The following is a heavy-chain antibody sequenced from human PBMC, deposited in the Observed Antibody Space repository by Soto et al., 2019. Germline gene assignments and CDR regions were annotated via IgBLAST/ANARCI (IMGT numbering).Heavy chain of an antibody. J-gene: IGHJ5*02. Sequence: SETLSLTCSVYGGSFSGYYWSWIRQPPGKGLEWIGEINHSGSTNYNPSLKSRVTISVDTSKNQFSLKLSSVTAADTAVYYCASGGIAARPRWFDPWGQGPLVTVSA. CDR3: ASGGIAARPRWFDP. V-gene: IGHV4-34*01. D-gene: IGHD6-6*01. CDR1: GGSFSGYY. CDR2: INHSGST.